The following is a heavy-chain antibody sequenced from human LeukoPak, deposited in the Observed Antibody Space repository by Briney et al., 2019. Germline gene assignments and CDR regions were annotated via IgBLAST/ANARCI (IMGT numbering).Heavy chain of an antibody. CDR1: GFPFNSFW. D-gene: IGHD6-6*01. V-gene: IGHV3-49*04. CDR2: IGSKAYGGTT. Sequence: GGSLRRSGAASGFPFNSFWMTWVGQAPGKGWVGGGFIGSKAYGGTTEHAASVNSRFTISRDDSQRIAYLQLNRLQPEDTAAYYCTRHGSSPSRLRKDYYYYMDVWGKGTTVTVSS. CDR3: TRHGSSPSRLRKDYYYYMDV. J-gene: IGHJ6*03.